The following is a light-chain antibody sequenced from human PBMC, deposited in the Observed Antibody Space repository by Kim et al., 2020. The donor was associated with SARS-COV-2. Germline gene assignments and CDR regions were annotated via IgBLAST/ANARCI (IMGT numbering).Light chain of an antibody. CDR2: EVN. V-gene: IGLV2-8*01. J-gene: IGLJ2*01. Sequence: GQSVNISCTGTSSDVGGYNYVSWYQQHPGKAPKLMIYEVNKRPSGVPDRFSGSKSGNTASLTVSGLQAEDEADYYCSSYAGSNNWVFGGGTQLTVL. CDR3: SSYAGSNNWV. CDR1: SSDVGGYNY.